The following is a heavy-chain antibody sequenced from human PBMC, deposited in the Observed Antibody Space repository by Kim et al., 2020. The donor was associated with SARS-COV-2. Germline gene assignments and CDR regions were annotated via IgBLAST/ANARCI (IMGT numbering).Heavy chain of an antibody. Sequence: SQTLSLTCAISGDSVSGNSGAWNWIRQSPSRGLEWLGRTYFSSKWYNDYAISMKSRMTINPDTSKNQFSLQLNSVTPEDTAVYYCARGWFGPRGGMDVWGQGTTVTVSS. CDR2: TYFSSKWYN. CDR1: GDSVSGNSGA. V-gene: IGHV6-1*01. J-gene: IGHJ6*02. D-gene: IGHD3-10*01. CDR3: ARGWFGPRGGMDV.